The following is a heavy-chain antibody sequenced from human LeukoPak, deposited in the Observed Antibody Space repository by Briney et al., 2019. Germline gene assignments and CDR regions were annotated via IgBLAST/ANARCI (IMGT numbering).Heavy chain of an antibody. D-gene: IGHD2-15*01. CDR1: GGPISSYY. J-gene: IGHJ4*02. CDR2: IYYSGTT. CDR3: ARHGYCSGGTCWVN. Sequence: SETLSLTCTVSGGPISSYYWSWIRQPPGKGLEWIGYIYYSGTTKYNPSLNSRVTILVDTSKNQFPLKLSSVTAADTAVYYCARHGYCSGGTCWVNWGQGTLVTVSS. V-gene: IGHV4-59*08.